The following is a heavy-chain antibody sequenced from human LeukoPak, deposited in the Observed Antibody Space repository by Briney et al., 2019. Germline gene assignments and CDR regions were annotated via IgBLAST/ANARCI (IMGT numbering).Heavy chain of an antibody. CDR1: GGSISSGDYY. Sequence: TSQTLSLTCTVSGGSISSGDYYWSWIRQPPGKGLEWIGYIYYSGSTYYNPSLKSRVTISVDTSKNQFSLKLSSVTAADTAVYYCARAQKTYYYDSCGYYVAYWGQGTLVTVSS. V-gene: IGHV4-30-4*01. D-gene: IGHD3-22*01. CDR3: ARAQKTYYYDSCGYYVAY. J-gene: IGHJ4*02. CDR2: IYYSGST.